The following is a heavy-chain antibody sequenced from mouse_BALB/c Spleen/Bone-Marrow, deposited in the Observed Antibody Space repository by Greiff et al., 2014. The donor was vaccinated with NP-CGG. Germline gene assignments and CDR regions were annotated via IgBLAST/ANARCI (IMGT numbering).Heavy chain of an antibody. D-gene: IGHD3-2*01. CDR2: IDPSDSYT. Sequence: QVQLKESGAELVKPGASVKMSCKASGYTFTSYWMHWVKQRPGQGLEWIGVIDPSDSYTSYNQKFKGKATLTVDTSSSTAYMQLSSLTSEDSAVYHCTIPTARACFDYWGQGTTLTVSS. CDR3: TIPTARACFDY. J-gene: IGHJ2*01. CDR1: GYTFTSYW. V-gene: IGHV1S127*01.